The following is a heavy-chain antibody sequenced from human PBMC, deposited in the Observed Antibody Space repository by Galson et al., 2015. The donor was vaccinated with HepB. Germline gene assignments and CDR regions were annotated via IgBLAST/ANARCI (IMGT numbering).Heavy chain of an antibody. CDR1: GYTFNTYG. J-gene: IGHJ1*01. CDR3: ARGPWFGELTGILVLQH. V-gene: IGHV1-18*04. D-gene: IGHD3-10*01. Sequence: KVSCKASGYTFNTYGITYVRQAPGQGLEWVGWINPDNGNTKYAQKLQGRVTMTTDTSTSTAYMELRSLRSDDTAVYYCARGPWFGELTGILVLQHWGQGTLVTVSS. CDR2: INPDNGNT.